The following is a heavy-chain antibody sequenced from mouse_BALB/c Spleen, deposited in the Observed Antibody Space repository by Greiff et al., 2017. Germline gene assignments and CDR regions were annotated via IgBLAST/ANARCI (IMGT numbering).Heavy chain of an antibody. CDR1: GFSLTSYG. CDR2: IWAGGST. CDR3: ARAGDYYGNYVYFDY. D-gene: IGHD2-1*01. V-gene: IGHV2-9*02. J-gene: IGHJ2*01. Sequence: VKLVESGPGLVAPSQSLSITCTVSGFSLTSYGVHWVRQPPGKGLEWLGVIWAGGSTNYNSALMSRLSISKDNSKSQVFLKMNSLQTDDTAMYYCARAGDYYGNYVYFDYWGQGTTLTVSS.